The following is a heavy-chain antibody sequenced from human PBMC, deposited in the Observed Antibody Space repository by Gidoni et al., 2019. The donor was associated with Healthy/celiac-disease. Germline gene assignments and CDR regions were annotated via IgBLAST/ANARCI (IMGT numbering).Heavy chain of an antibody. V-gene: IGHV5-51*01. CDR3: ATKTTPRSGWYLMDY. J-gene: IGHJ4*02. D-gene: IGHD6-19*01. Sequence: EVQLVQSGAEVKKPGEALKISCTGSGYSFTSYWIGGVRQMPGKGLAWMGIIYPGDSDTRYSPSFQGQVTISADQSISTAYLQWSSLKASDTAMYYCATKTTPRSGWYLMDYWGQGTLVTVSS. CDR2: IYPGDSDT. CDR1: GYSFTSYW.